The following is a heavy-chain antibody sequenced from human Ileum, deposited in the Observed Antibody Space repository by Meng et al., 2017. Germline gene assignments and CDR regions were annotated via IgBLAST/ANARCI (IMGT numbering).Heavy chain of an antibody. CDR1: SGSFTNNNYY. CDR3: ARRAHYGDPPR. V-gene: IGHV4-39*01. Sequence: QLRLQEAGPGLVKPSETLSLTCSVSSGSFTNNNYYWVWIRRPPGKGLECIGSFYYGGSTYYNPSLKSRVTISVDTSTNQFSLKLISVTAADTAVYYCARRAHYGDPPRWGQGTLVTVSS. CDR2: FYYGGST. J-gene: IGHJ4*02. D-gene: IGHD4-17*01.